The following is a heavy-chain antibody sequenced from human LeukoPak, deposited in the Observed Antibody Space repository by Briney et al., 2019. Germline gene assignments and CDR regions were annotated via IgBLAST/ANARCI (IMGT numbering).Heavy chain of an antibody. CDR2: ISYDGSNK. D-gene: IGHD6-19*01. CDR1: GFTFSSYG. J-gene: IGHJ4*02. CDR3: AKDRGSGWSYFDY. Sequence: GGSLRLSCAASGFTFSSYGMHWVRQAPGKGLEWVAVISYDGSNKYYVDSVKGRFTISRDNSKNTLYLQMNSLRAEDTAVYYCAKDRGSGWSYFDYWGQGTLVTVSS. V-gene: IGHV3-30*18.